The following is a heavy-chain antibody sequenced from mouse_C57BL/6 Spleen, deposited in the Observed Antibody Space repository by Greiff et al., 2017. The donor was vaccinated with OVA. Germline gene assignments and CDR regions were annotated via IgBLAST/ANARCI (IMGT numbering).Heavy chain of an antibody. J-gene: IGHJ2*01. CDR2: IDPEDGDT. CDR1: GFNITDYY. D-gene: IGHD1-1*01. CDR3: TTRTTVVATDYFDY. V-gene: IGHV14-1*01. Sequence: EVQLQQSGAELVRPGASVKLSCTASGFNITDYYMHWVKQRPEQGLEWIGRIDPEDGDTEYAPKFQGKATMTADTSSNTAYLQLSSLTSEDTAVYYCTTRTTVVATDYFDYWGQGTTLTVSS.